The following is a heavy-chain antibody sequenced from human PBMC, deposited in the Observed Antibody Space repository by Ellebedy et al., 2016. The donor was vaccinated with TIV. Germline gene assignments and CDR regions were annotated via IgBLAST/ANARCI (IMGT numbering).Heavy chain of an antibody. J-gene: IGHJ4*02. V-gene: IGHV3-48*04. CDR3: SREVAVAGTHFDC. D-gene: IGHD6-19*01. Sequence: GESLKISXEASGLSLSSYWVNWVRQAPGKGLEWLSYISSSGSTIYYADSVKGRFNFSRDNAKNSLYLQMNSLRADDTAVYYCSREVAVAGTHFDCWGQGTLVTVSS. CDR2: ISSSGSTI. CDR1: GLSLSSYW.